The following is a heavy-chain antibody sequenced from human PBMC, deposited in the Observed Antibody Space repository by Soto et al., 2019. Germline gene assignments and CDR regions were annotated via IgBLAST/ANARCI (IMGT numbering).Heavy chain of an antibody. D-gene: IGHD3-22*01. CDR2: IYYSGTT. J-gene: IGHJ4*02. CDR1: GGSITSGGYY. V-gene: IGHV4-31*03. Sequence: QVQLQESGPGLVQPSQTLSLSCTVSGGSITSGGYYWSWIRQHPGKGLEWIGYIYYSGTTYYNPSLKRSLTISLDTSRNQFALAVNSVSAADTAVYYCARADSSGYTFEHWGQGTLVTVSS. CDR3: ARADSSGYTFEH.